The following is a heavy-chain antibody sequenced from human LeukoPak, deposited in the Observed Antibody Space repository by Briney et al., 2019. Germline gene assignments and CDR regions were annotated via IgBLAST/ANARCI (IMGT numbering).Heavy chain of an antibody. CDR1: GGSFSGYY. CDR3: ARGVVVVPAAMYYFDY. J-gene: IGHJ4*02. D-gene: IGHD2-2*01. V-gene: IGHV4-34*01. Sequence: SETLSLTCAVYGGSFSGYYWSWIRQPPGKGLEWIGEINHSGSTNYYPSLKSRVTISVDTSKNQFSLKLSSVTAADTAVYYCARGVVVVPAAMYYFDYWGQGTLVTVSS. CDR2: INHSGST.